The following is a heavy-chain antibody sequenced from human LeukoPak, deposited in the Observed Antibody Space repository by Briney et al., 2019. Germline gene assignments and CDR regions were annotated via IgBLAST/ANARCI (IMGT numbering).Heavy chain of an antibody. V-gene: IGHV1-69*13. J-gene: IGHJ3*02. CDR3: ARGTDTIFGVVMLGDI. Sequence: SVKVSCKTSGGTFYSYTVSWVRQAPGQGLEWMGGIIPILGTAKYAQKFQGRVTVTEDESTRTAYMELSNLRSEDTAIYYCARGTDTIFGVVMLGDIWGQGTMVTVSS. D-gene: IGHD3-3*01. CDR2: IIPILGTA. CDR1: GGTFYSYT.